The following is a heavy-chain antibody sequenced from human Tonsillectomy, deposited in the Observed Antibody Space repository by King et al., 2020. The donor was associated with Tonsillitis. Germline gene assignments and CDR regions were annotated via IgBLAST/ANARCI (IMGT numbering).Heavy chain of an antibody. CDR2: IYYRGST. J-gene: IGHJ5*02. D-gene: IGHD1-26*01. Sequence: QLQESGPGLVKPSETLSLTCTVSYGSVSSSSYFWGWIRQPPGKGLEWIGSIYYRGSTDSKPSPMSRVTISVDTSKHQFSLKLSSVTAADAAVYYCARSGSLAPSTWFDPWGQGTLVTVSS. CDR3: ARSGSLAPSTWFDP. V-gene: IGHV4-39*01. CDR1: YGSVSSSSYF.